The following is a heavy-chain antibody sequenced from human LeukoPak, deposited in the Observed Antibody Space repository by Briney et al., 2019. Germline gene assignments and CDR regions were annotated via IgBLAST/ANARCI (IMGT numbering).Heavy chain of an antibody. CDR3: ARVDGYNYSAFDY. CDR1: GGSISSGGYY. V-gene: IGHV4-31*03. J-gene: IGHJ4*02. D-gene: IGHD5-24*01. Sequence: TSETLSLTCTVSGGSISSGGYYWSWIRQHPGKGLEWIGYIYYSGSTYYNPSLKSRVTISVDTSKNQFSLKLSSVTAADTAVYYCARVDGYNYSAFDYWGQGTLVTVSS. CDR2: IYYSGST.